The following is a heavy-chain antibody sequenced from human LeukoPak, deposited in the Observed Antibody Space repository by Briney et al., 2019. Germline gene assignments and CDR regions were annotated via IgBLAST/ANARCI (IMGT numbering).Heavy chain of an antibody. Sequence: PGGSLRLSCAASGFSFSTYGMHWVRQAPGKGLEWVALIWFDGSNKHYADSVKGRFTISRDSSKNTMYLQMNSLRADDTAVYYCAKGSTQDGSNPYYFDFWGQGTLVTVSS. CDR1: GFSFSTYG. V-gene: IGHV3-33*06. D-gene: IGHD5-24*01. CDR2: IWFDGSNK. J-gene: IGHJ4*02. CDR3: AKGSTQDGSNPYYFDF.